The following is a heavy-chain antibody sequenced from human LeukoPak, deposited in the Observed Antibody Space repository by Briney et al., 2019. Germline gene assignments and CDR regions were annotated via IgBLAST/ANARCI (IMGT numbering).Heavy chain of an antibody. J-gene: IGHJ4*02. V-gene: IGHV3-21*04. CDR1: GFTFSSYS. D-gene: IGHD6-19*01. CDR3: ARAVGFRQWLVLKGNDY. Sequence: GGSLRLSCAASGFTFSSYSMNWVRQAPGKGLEWVSSISSSSSYIYYADSVKGRFTISRDNAKNSLYLQMNSLRAEDTAVYYCARAVGFRQWLVLKGNDYWGQGTLVTVSS. CDR2: ISSSSSYI.